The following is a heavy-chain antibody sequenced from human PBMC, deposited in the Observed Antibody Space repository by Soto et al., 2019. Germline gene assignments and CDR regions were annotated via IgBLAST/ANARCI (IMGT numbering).Heavy chain of an antibody. CDR2: ISGSGGST. J-gene: IGHJ4*02. V-gene: IGHV3-23*01. D-gene: IGHD3-16*01. CDR3: AKDDYDYVWGGYLREFDY. Sequence: EVQLLESGGGLVQPGGSLRLSCAASGFTFSSYAMSWVRQAPGKGLEWVSAISGSGGSTYYADSVKGRFTISRDNSKNTLYVEMNSLRAEDTAVYDCAKDDYDYVWGGYLREFDYWGQGTLVTVSS. CDR1: GFTFSSYA.